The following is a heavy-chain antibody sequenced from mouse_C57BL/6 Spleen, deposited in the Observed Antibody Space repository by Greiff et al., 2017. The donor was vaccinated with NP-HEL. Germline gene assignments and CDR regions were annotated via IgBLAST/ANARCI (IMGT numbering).Heavy chain of an antibody. CDR2: IDPENGDT. Sequence: VQLQQSGAELVRPGASVKLSCTASGFNIKDAYMHWVKQRPEQGLEWIGWIDPENGDTEYASKFQGKATITADTSSNTAYLQLSSLTSEDTAVYYCTTGRGHWYFDVWGTGTTVTVSS. CDR3: TTGRGHWYFDV. CDR1: GFNIKDAY. V-gene: IGHV14-4*01. J-gene: IGHJ1*03.